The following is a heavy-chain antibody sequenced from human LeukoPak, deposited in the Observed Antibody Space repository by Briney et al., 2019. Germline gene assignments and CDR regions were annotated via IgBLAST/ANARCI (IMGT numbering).Heavy chain of an antibody. CDR1: GFTFSSYG. J-gene: IGHJ4*02. V-gene: IGHV3-30*18. Sequence: GRSLRLSCAASGFTFSSYGMHWVRQTPDKGLEWVAFISYDGRKEYYADSVKGRFTISRDNAKNTLSLQMDSLRANDTAVFYCAKGRSRFDSTWYYFDSWGQGALVTVSS. CDR2: ISYDGRKE. CDR3: AKGRSRFDSTWYYFDS. D-gene: IGHD6-13*01.